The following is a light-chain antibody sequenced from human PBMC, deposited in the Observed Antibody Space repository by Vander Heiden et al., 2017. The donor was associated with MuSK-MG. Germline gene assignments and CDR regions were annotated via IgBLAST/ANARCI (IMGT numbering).Light chain of an antibody. CDR3: QHYGYSPPYT. Sequence: EIVLTESPCTLSLSPGENATLSCRASQSVGSSYLAWYQQKPGQAPRLLMYGASSRATGIPDRFSGSGSGTDFTLTINSLEPEDFAVYYCQHYGYSPPYTFGQGTKLEFK. CDR2: GAS. V-gene: IGKV3-20*01. CDR1: QSVGSSY. J-gene: IGKJ2*01.